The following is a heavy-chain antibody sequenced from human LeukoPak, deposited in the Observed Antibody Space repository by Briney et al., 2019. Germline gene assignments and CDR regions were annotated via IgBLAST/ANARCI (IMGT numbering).Heavy chain of an antibody. V-gene: IGHV3-33*01. J-gene: IGHJ4*02. CDR3: ARTDCSSTSCYGGPFDY. CDR2: IWYDGSNK. Sequence: GGSLRLSCASSGFTFSSYGMHWVRRAPGKGREGGAVIWYDGSNKYYADSVKGRFTISRDNSKNTLYLKMNSVRAEDTAVYYCARTDCSSTSCYGGPFDYWGQGTLVTVSS. D-gene: IGHD2-2*01. CDR1: GFTFSSYG.